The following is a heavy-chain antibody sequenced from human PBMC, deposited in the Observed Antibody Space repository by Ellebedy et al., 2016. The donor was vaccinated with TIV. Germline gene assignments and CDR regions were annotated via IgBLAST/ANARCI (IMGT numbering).Heavy chain of an antibody. V-gene: IGHV3-15*01. J-gene: IGHJ4*02. CDR3: TTFLEWLLYRLDY. CDR2: IKSKTDGGTT. Sequence: WIRQPPGKGLEWVGSIKSKTDGGTTDYAAPVKGRFTISRDDSKNTLYLQMNSLKTEDTAVYYCTTFLEWLLYRLDYWGQGTLVTVSS. D-gene: IGHD3-3*01.